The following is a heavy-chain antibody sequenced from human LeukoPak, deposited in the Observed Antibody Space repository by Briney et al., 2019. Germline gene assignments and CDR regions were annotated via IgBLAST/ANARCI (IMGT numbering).Heavy chain of an antibody. J-gene: IGHJ4*02. Sequence: SETLSLTCTVSGGSISSDFWSWIRQPPGKGLEWIGYISYSGSTNYNPSLKSRVTISVDTSKNQFSLKLSSVTAADTAVYYCARATMGFDYWGQGTLVTVSS. V-gene: IGHV4-59*12. CDR2: ISYSGST. CDR3: ARATMGFDY. CDR1: GGSISSDF. D-gene: IGHD4/OR15-4a*01.